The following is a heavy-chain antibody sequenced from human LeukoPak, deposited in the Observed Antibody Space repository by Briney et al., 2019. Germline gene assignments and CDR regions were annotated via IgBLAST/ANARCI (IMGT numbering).Heavy chain of an antibody. V-gene: IGHV1-24*01. Sequence: ASVKVSCKVSGYTLTELSMHWVRQAPGKGLEWMGGFDPEDGETIYAQKFQGRVTMTEDTSTDTAYMELSSLRSEDTAVYYCARDSSGYSSIDYWGQGTLVTVSS. CDR3: ARDSSGYSSIDY. D-gene: IGHD3-22*01. CDR1: GYTLTELS. CDR2: FDPEDGET. J-gene: IGHJ4*02.